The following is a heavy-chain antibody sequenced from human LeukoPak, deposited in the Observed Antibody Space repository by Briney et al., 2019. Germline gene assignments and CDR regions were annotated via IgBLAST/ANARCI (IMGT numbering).Heavy chain of an antibody. CDR3: ARGPETVTSYWCFDL. Sequence: SETLSLTCAIYDASFSGYYWSWIRQPPGKGLEWIGEIHPSGSPSYNPSLESRTIISVDASKNQFSLTLSSMTAAVTAVYYCARGPETVTSYWCFDLWGRGTPVTVSS. CDR2: IHPSGSP. J-gene: IGHJ2*01. D-gene: IGHD4-17*01. CDR1: DASFSGYY. V-gene: IGHV4-34*01.